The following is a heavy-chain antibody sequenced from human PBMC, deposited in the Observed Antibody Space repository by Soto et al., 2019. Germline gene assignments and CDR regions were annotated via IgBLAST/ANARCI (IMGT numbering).Heavy chain of an antibody. J-gene: IGHJ4*02. CDR3: ARIGGYHGPLDY. CDR2: TYHRGST. D-gene: IGHD3-16*02. V-gene: IGHV4-59*01. CDR1: GVSIGSYF. Sequence: KPSATLSLTCSFSGVSIGSYFWVWIRQPPGRGLEWIGYTYHRGSTNYSPSLKSRVAISLDTSENQFSLKVSSVTAADTAVYYCARIGGYHGPLDYWGQGTPVTVSS.